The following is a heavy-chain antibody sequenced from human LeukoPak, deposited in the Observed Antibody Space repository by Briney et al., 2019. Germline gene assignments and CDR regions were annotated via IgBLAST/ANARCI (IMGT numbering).Heavy chain of an antibody. Sequence: PTGGSLRLSCAASGFTFSSYWMSWVRQAPGKGLEWVANIKQDGSEKYYVDSVKGRFTISRDNSKNTLYLQMNSLRAEDTAVYYCAKDPSRAIAVAGYFDYWGQGTLVTVSS. CDR3: AKDPSRAIAVAGYFDY. V-gene: IGHV3-7*01. D-gene: IGHD6-19*01. CDR2: IKQDGSEK. J-gene: IGHJ4*02. CDR1: GFTFSSYW.